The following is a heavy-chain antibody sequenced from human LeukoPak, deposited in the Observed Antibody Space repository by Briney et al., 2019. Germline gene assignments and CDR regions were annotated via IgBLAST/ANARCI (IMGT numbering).Heavy chain of an antibody. CDR2: IDEHGFKT. J-gene: IGHJ4*02. D-gene: IGHD1-7*01. CDR1: GFIFRSYW. CDR3: ARDGITCTRDY. V-gene: IGHV3-7*01. Sequence: GGSLRLSCAASGFIFRSYWMVWVRQAPGEGLEWVASIDEHGFKTYYAASVTGRFTISKDTAKNSLDLQMNSLRAEDTAVYYYARDGITCTRDYWGQGALVTVSS.